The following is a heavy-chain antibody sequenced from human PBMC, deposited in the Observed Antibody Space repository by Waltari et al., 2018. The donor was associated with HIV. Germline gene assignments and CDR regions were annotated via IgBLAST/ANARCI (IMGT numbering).Heavy chain of an antibody. V-gene: IGHV3-9*01. Sequence: AASGFTFDDYAMHWVRQAPGKGLEWVSGISWNSGSIGYADSVKGRFTISRDNAKNSLYLQMNSLRAEDTALYYCAKSQYGDYVLPLFDYWGQGTLVTVSS. J-gene: IGHJ4*02. D-gene: IGHD4-17*01. CDR1: GFTFDDYA. CDR2: ISWNSGSI. CDR3: AKSQYGDYVLPLFDY.